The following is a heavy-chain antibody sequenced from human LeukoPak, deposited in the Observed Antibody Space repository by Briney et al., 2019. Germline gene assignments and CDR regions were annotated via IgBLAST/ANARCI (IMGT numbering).Heavy chain of an antibody. V-gene: IGHV5-51*01. CDR3: ARQYSSGSFDP. CDR1: GYSFTRYW. D-gene: IGHD3-22*01. Sequence: GESLKISCKTSGYSFTRYWIGWVRQMPGKGLEWMGIIQPGDSDTRYSPSFQGQVIISVDKSITTAYLQWSSLKASDTAMYYCARQYSSGSFDPWGQGTLVTVSS. J-gene: IGHJ5*02. CDR2: IQPGDSDT.